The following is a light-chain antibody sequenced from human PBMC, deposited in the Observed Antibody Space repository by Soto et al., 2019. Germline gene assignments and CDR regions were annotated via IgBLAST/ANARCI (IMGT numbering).Light chain of an antibody. CDR1: QGITTF. Sequence: DIRMTQSPSALSGSVGDAVTGTCRASQGITTFLAWFRQRPGRVPERLIYGASSLQSGVPSRFSGRGSGTEFTLTISSLQPEDFVIYYCLQHNSYPYTLGPGTRLEIK. CDR2: GAS. J-gene: IGKJ5*01. V-gene: IGKV1-17*03. CDR3: LQHNSYPYT.